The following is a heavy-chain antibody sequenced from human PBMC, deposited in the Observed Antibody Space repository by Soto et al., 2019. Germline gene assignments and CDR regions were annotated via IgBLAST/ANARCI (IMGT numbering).Heavy chain of an antibody. CDR3: ARAEGDYEPEGYYYYGMDV. J-gene: IGHJ6*02. CDR2: IIPIFGTA. CDR1: GGTFSSYA. Sequence: SVKVSCKASGGTFSSYAISWVRQAPGQGLEWMEGIIPIFGTANYAQKFQGRVTITADESTSTAYMELSSLRSEDTAVYYCARAEGDYEPEGYYYYGMDVWGQGTTVTVSS. D-gene: IGHD4-17*01. V-gene: IGHV1-69*13.